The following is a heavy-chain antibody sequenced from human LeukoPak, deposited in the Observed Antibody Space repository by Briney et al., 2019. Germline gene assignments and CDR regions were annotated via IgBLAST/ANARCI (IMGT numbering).Heavy chain of an antibody. V-gene: IGHV4-28*01. CDR1: GYSISSSNW. J-gene: IGHJ4*02. Sequence: PSDTLSLTCAVSGYSISSSNWWGWIRQPPGNALEWIGYIYHTGSTHYNPSLRSRATMSVDTSKNQFSLKLSSVTAVDTAVYFCARKIDSIHHFDDWGQGTLVTVSS. CDR3: ARKIDSIHHFDD. CDR2: IYHTGST. D-gene: IGHD3-22*01.